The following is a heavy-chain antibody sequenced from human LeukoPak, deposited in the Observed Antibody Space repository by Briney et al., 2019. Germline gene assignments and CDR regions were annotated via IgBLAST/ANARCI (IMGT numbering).Heavy chain of an antibody. J-gene: IGHJ4*02. CDR1: GGSISSGSFY. V-gene: IGHV4-39*07. Sequence: SETLSLTCTVSGGSISSGSFYWGWIRQPPGKGLEWIGSMYYSGSTYYIPSLKSRVTISVDTSKNQLSLKMSSVTAADTAVYYCARGGYSSGPFDYWGQGTLVTVSS. CDR3: ARGGYSSGPFDY. D-gene: IGHD6-19*01. CDR2: MYYSGST.